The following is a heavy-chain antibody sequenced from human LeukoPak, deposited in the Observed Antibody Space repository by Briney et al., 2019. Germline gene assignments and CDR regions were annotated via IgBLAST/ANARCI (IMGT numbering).Heavy chain of an antibody. D-gene: IGHD6-19*01. J-gene: IGHJ4*02. CDR1: GYTFTSYY. CDR3: ARGSAPGRSLDSSGAIDY. V-gene: IGHV1-46*01. CDR2: INPSGGST. Sequence: GASVKVSCKASGYTFTSYYMHWVRQAPGQGLEWMGIINPSGGSTSYAQKFQGRVTMTRDTSTSTVYMELSSLRSEDTAVYYCARGSAPGRSLDSSGAIDYWGQGTLVTVSS.